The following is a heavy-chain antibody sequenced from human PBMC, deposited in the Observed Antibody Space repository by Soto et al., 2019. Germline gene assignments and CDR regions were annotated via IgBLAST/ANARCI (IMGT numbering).Heavy chain of an antibody. D-gene: IGHD1-7*01. Sequence: QVQLVQSGAEVKTPGASVKVSCKASGYTFTNYGVSWVRQAPGQGLEWMGWISGYNGNTNYAQKFQDRVAMTTDTSTNTAYMELRSLISNDTAVYYCANDLVVQTTTGGVDYWGQGTLVTVTS. J-gene: IGHJ4*02. CDR2: ISGYNGNT. CDR3: ANDLVVQTTTGGVDY. CDR1: GYTFTNYG. V-gene: IGHV1-18*01.